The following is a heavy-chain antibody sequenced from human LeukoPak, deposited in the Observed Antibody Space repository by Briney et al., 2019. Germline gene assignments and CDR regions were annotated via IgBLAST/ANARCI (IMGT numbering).Heavy chain of an antibody. Sequence: SETLSLTCTVSGGSISSYYWSWIRQPPGKGLEWIGYIYYSGSTKYNPFLKSRVTISVDTSKNQFSLKLSSVTAADTAVYYCARSYLLLWFGEFVARSAFDIWGQGTMVTVSS. V-gene: IGHV4-59*01. CDR2: IYYSGST. D-gene: IGHD3-10*01. J-gene: IGHJ3*02. CDR1: GGSISSYY. CDR3: ARSYLLLWFGEFVARSAFDI.